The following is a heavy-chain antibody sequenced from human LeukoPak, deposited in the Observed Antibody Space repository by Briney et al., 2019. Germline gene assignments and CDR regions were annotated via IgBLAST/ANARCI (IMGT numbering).Heavy chain of an antibody. V-gene: IGHV4-39*02. CDR1: GGSISSSNYY. CDR2: ISYSGRT. D-gene: IGHD1-26*01. J-gene: IGHJ4*02. CDR3: ARLVGVADYFDY. Sequence: SETLSLTCTVSGGSISSSNYYWGWIRQSPGKGLEWIGSISYSGRTHYNPSLKSRVSISVDTSNNHFSLKLASVTAADTSVFYCARLVGVADYFDYWGQGTLVTVSS.